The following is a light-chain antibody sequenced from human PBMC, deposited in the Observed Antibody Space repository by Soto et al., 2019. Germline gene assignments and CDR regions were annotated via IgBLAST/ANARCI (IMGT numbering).Light chain of an antibody. CDR3: TSWGI. Sequence: QSALHQPASVSGSPGQSITISCTGTTSDIGDYNYVSWYQHLPDKVPKLIISLVSNRPSGVSNRFSGSKSGNTASLTISGLQAEDEGDYYCTSWGIFGPGTKLTVL. CDR2: LVS. J-gene: IGLJ1*01. V-gene: IGLV2-14*01. CDR1: TSDIGDYNY.